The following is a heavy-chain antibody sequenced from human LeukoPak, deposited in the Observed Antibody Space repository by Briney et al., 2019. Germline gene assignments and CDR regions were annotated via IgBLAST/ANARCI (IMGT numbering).Heavy chain of an antibody. V-gene: IGHV1-8*01. Sequence: ASVKVSCKASGYTFTSYDINWVRQATGQGLEWMGWMNPNSGNTGYAQKFQGRVTMTRNTSISTAYMELSSLRSEDTAVYYCATAQLPYCSSTSCQYNWFDPWGQGTLVTVSS. D-gene: IGHD2-2*01. J-gene: IGHJ5*02. CDR1: GYTFTSYD. CDR3: ATAQLPYCSSTSCQYNWFDP. CDR2: MNPNSGNT.